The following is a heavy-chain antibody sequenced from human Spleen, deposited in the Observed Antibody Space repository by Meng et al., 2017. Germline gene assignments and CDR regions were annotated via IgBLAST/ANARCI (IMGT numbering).Heavy chain of an antibody. D-gene: IGHD6-13*01. CDR3: ATSSAAAGND. Sequence: GESLKISCAASGFIFSNYWMTLVRQAPGKGLEWVANIKQDGSAKYYVGSVRGRFTISRDNAKNSLYLQMNNLRADDTALYYCATSSAAAGNDWGQGTLVTVSS. V-gene: IGHV3-7*01. CDR2: IKQDGSAK. CDR1: GFIFSNYW. J-gene: IGHJ4*02.